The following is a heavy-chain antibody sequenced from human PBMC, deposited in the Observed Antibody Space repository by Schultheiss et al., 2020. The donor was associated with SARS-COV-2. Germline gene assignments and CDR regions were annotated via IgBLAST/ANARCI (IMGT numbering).Heavy chain of an antibody. Sequence: GGSLRLSCAASGFTFSSYAMSWVRQAPGKGLEWVSAISGSGGSTYYADSVKGRFTISRDNSKNTLYLQMNSLRAEDTAVYYCAKGARDSSGYYSGGDYWGQGTLVTVSS. CDR1: GFTFSSYA. D-gene: IGHD3-22*01. J-gene: IGHJ4*02. V-gene: IGHV3-23*01. CDR3: AKGARDSSGYYSGGDY. CDR2: ISGSGGST.